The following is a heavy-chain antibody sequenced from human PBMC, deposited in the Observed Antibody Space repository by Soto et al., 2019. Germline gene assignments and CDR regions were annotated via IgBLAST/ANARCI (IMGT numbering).Heavy chain of an antibody. CDR3: VRGVGESRRNWFDP. V-gene: IGHV1-8*01. CDR1: GYTFTSYD. CDR2: MNPNSGNT. J-gene: IGHJ5*02. D-gene: IGHD3-10*01. Sequence: ASVKVSCKASGYTFTSYDINWVRQATGQGLEWMGWMNPNSGNTGYAQKFQGRVTITRNTSISTAYMELSSLRSEDTAVYYCVRGVGESRRNWFDPWGQGTLVTVSS.